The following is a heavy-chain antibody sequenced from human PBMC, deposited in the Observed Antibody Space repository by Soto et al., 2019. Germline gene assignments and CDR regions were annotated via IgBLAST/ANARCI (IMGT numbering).Heavy chain of an antibody. CDR3: AKDRDTAMVLGGYYYGMDV. Sequence: LRLSCAASGFTFSSYGMHWVRQAPGKGLEWVAVISYDGSNKYYADSVKGRFTISRDNSKNTLYLQMNSLRAEDTAVYYCAKDRDTAMVLGGYYYGMDVWGQGTTVTVSS. CDR1: GFTFSSYG. CDR2: ISYDGSNK. V-gene: IGHV3-30*18. D-gene: IGHD5-18*01. J-gene: IGHJ6*02.